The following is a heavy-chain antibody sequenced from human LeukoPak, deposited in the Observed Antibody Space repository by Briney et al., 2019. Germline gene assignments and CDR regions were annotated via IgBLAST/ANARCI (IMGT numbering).Heavy chain of an antibody. V-gene: IGHV3-21*06. J-gene: IGHJ5*02. Sequence: PGGSLRLSCAASGFTFSSYSMNWVRQAPGKGLEWVSSISSGSSYINYADSVKGRFTISRDNAKNSLHLQMTSLRAEDTAVYYCASDSTYYDSSGHGPWGQGTLVTVSS. CDR1: GFTFSSYS. D-gene: IGHD3-22*01. CDR3: ASDSTYYDSSGHGP. CDR2: ISSGSSYI.